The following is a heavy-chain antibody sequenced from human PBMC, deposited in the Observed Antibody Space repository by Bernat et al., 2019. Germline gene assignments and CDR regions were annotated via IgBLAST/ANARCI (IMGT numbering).Heavy chain of an antibody. CDR2: INPSGGST. J-gene: IGHJ4*02. D-gene: IGHD6-13*01. CDR1: GYTFTSYY. CDR3: ARDQGSPYYFDY. Sequence: QVQLVQSGAEVKKPGASVKVSCKASGYTFTSYYMHWVRQAPGQGLEWRGIINPSGGSTSYAQKFQGRVTMTRDTSTSTVYMELSSLRSEDTAVYYCARDQGSPYYFDYWGQGTLVTVSS. V-gene: IGHV1-46*03.